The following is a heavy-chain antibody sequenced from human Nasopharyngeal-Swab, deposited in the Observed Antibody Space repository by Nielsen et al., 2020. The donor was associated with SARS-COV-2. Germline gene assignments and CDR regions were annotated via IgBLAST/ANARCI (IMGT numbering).Heavy chain of an antibody. D-gene: IGHD3-9*01. V-gene: IGHV3-48*02. CDR1: GFTFSSYS. Sequence: GESLQISCVASGFTFSSYSMEWVRQAPGKGLEWVSYITGSSSTIYYADSVKGRFTISRDNAKNSLCLQMNSLRDEDTAVYYCARGISYYDILTGYYGRGAYYFDYWGQGTLVTVSS. CDR2: ITGSSSTI. CDR3: ARGISYYDILTGYYGRGAYYFDY. J-gene: IGHJ4*02.